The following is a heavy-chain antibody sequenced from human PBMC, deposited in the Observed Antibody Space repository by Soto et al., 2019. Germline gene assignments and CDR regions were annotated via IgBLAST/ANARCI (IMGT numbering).Heavy chain of an antibody. CDR2: IYHRGIL. CDR3: ARELPQRQGRNMDV. V-gene: IGHV4-31*03. J-gene: IGHJ6*02. D-gene: IGHD1-1*01. Sequence: SETLSLTCTGTASSMTRADQYWTCIRNRPGEGLEWFGYIYHRGILYYNPSLKSRVSMSVDTSKNQFSLNLSSVTAADTAVYYCARELPQRQGRNMDVWGQGTTVTVSS. CDR1: ASSMTRADQY.